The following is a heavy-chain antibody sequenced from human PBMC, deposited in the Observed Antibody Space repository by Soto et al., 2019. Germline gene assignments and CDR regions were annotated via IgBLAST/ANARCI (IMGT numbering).Heavy chain of an antibody. CDR3: ARDVAAAVSYWYFDL. J-gene: IGHJ2*01. Sequence: VQLVESGGGLVKPGGSLRLSCAASGFTFSDYYMSWIRQAPGKGLEWVSYISSSSSYTNYADSVKGRFTISRDNAKNSLYLQMNSLRAEDTAVYYCARDVAAAVSYWYFDLWGRGTLVTVSS. V-gene: IGHV3-11*06. D-gene: IGHD6-13*01. CDR1: GFTFSDYY. CDR2: ISSSSSYT.